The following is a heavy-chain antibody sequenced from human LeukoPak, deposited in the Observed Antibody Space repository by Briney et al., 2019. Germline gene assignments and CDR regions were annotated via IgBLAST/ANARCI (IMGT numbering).Heavy chain of an antibody. J-gene: IGHJ6*02. Sequence: SQTLSLTCTVSGGSISSGGYYWSWIRQHPGKGLEWIGYIYYSGSTYYNPSLKSRVTISVDTSKNQFSLKLSSVTAADTAVYCCARPSSSWYGYGMDVWGQGTTVTVSS. CDR2: IYYSGST. CDR1: GGSISSGGYY. CDR3: ARPSSSWYGYGMDV. V-gene: IGHV4-31*03. D-gene: IGHD6-13*01.